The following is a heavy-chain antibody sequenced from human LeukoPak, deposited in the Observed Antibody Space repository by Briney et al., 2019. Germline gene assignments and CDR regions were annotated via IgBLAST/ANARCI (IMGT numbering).Heavy chain of an antibody. CDR2: INAGNGNI. CDR3: ARDYYDIVAYY. D-gene: IGHD5-12*01. CDR1: GYTFTSYA. Sequence: GSVKVSCKASGYTFTSYAMHWVRQAPGQRLEWMGWINAGNGNIKYSQKFQGRVTITRDTSASTAYMELSSLRSEDTAVYYCARDYYDIVAYYWGQGTLVTVSS. V-gene: IGHV1-3*01. J-gene: IGHJ4*02.